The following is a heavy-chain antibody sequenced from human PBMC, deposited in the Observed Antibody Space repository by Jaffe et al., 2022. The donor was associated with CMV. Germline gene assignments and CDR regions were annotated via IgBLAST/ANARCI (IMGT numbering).Heavy chain of an antibody. D-gene: IGHD5-18*01. Sequence: QVQLQESGPGLVKPSETLSLTCTVSGGSISSYYWSWIRQPPGKGLEWIGYIYYSGSTNYNPSLKSRVTISVDTSKNQFSLKLSSVTAADTAVYYCARSGGYSYGYWYFDLWGRGTLVTVSS. J-gene: IGHJ2*01. CDR2: IYYSGST. V-gene: IGHV4-59*01. CDR1: GGSISSYY. CDR3: ARSGGYSYGYWYFDL.